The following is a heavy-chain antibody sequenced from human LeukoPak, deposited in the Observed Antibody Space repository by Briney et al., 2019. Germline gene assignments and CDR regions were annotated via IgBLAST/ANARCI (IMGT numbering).Heavy chain of an antibody. V-gene: IGHV4-59*08. CDR2: IYYSVST. CDR1: GGSISSYY. J-gene: IGHJ4*02. CDR3: ARHAGGGNTALDY. Sequence: SETLSLTCTVSGGSISSYYWSWIRQPPGKGLEWIGYIYYSVSTNYNPSLKSRVTISMDTSKNQFSLNLNSVTAADTAMYYCARHAGGGNTALDYWGQGTLVTVSS. D-gene: IGHD5-18*01.